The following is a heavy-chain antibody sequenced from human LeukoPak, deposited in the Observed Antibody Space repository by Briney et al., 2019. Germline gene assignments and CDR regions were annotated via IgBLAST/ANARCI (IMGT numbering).Heavy chain of an antibody. CDR3: ARDPSLAVAGFFDY. V-gene: IGHV3-48*03. D-gene: IGHD6-19*01. CDR1: GFTFSSYE. J-gene: IGHJ4*02. CDR2: ISSSGSTI. Sequence: GGSLRLSCAASGFTFSSYEMNWVRQAPGKGLEWVSYISSSGSTIYYADSVKGRFTISRDNAKNSLYLQMNSLRAEDTAVYYCARDPSLAVAGFFDYWGQGTLATVSS.